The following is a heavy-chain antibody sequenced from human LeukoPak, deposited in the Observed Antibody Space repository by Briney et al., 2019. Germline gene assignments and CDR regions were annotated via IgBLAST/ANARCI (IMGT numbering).Heavy chain of an antibody. CDR1: GFTFSTYA. V-gene: IGHV3-23*01. CDR3: AKDTWGRGQCGGDCSPFDY. CDR2: ITSGGST. J-gene: IGHJ4*02. D-gene: IGHD2-21*02. Sequence: AGGSLRLSCAASGFTFSTYAMSWVRQAPGKGLEWVSAITSGGSTFYADSVRGRFAISRDNSKNTLYLQMDSLRAEDTAVYYCAKDTWGRGQCGGDCSPFDYWGQGILVTVSS.